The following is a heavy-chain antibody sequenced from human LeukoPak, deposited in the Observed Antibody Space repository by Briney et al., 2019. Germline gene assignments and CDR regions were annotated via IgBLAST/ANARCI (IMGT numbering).Heavy chain of an antibody. D-gene: IGHD3-22*01. V-gene: IGHV1-18*01. CDR2: ISAYNGNT. Sequence: ASVKVSCKASGYTFTSYGISWVRQAPGQGLEWMGWISAYNGNTNYAQKLQGRVNMTTDTSTSTAYMELRSLRSDDTAVYYCARGWLSDLKYYFDYWGQGTLVTVSS. J-gene: IGHJ4*02. CDR3: ARGWLSDLKYYFDY. CDR1: GYTFTSYG.